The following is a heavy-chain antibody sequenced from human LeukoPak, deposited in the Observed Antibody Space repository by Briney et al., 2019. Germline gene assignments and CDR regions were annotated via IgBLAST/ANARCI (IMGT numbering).Heavy chain of an antibody. Sequence: SETLSLTCSVSGGSISSYYWSWIRQPPGKALEWIGYIYYTGKTYYNPSLEGRVTILVDTPRNHFSVKLSSVTAADTAVYYCARSQNYYGSGDYWSQGTLVTVSS. CDR2: IYYTGKT. CDR3: ARSQNYYGSGDY. CDR1: GGSISSYY. D-gene: IGHD3-10*01. J-gene: IGHJ4*02. V-gene: IGHV4-59*01.